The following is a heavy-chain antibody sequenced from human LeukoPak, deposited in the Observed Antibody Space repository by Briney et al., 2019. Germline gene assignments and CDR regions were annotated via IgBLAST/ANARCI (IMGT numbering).Heavy chain of an antibody. Sequence: ASVKVSCKASGYTFTSYDINWVRQATGQGLEWMGWMNPNSGNTGYAQKFQGRVTMTRNTSISTAYMELSSLRSEDTAVYYCARGGTIFGVVIIDYYYYMDVWGKGTTVTVSS. V-gene: IGHV1-8*01. CDR1: GYTFTSYD. J-gene: IGHJ6*03. D-gene: IGHD3-3*01. CDR3: ARGGTIFGVVIIDYYYYMDV. CDR2: MNPNSGNT.